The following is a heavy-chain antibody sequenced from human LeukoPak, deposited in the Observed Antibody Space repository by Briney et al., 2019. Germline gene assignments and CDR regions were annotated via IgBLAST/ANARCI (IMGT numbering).Heavy chain of an antibody. CDR3: ARAADDYFFDY. V-gene: IGHV3-23*01. CDR1: GFTFSSYA. J-gene: IGHJ4*02. D-gene: IGHD2-21*02. Sequence: GGSLRLSCAASGFTFSSYAMSWVRQAPGKGLEWVSGIGGSGASTYYADSVKGRFTISRDNSKNTLYLQMISLRAEDTAVYYCARAADDYFFDYWGQGTQVTVSS. CDR2: IGGSGAST.